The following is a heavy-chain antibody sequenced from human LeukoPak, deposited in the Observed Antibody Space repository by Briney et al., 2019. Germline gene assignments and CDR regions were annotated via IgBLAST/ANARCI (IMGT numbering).Heavy chain of an antibody. Sequence: GGSLRLSCAASGFTFSSYAMSWVRQAPGKGLEWVSAISGSGGSTYYADSVKGRFTISRDNSKNTLYLQMNSLRAEDTALYYCAKDHSDYGDYPDYWGQGTLVTVSS. CDR1: GFTFSSYA. D-gene: IGHD4-17*01. V-gene: IGHV3-23*01. J-gene: IGHJ4*02. CDR3: AKDHSDYGDYPDY. CDR2: ISGSGGST.